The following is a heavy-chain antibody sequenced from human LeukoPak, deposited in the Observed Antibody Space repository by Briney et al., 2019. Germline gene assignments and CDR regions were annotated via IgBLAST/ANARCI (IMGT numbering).Heavy chain of an antibody. CDR3: ARHTRRSSGYYSTVYDALDI. J-gene: IGHJ3*02. CDR1: GDSISGYY. V-gene: IGHV4-59*08. CDR2: IYYSGST. Sequence: SETLSLTCTVSGDSISGYYWSWIRQPPGKGLEWIGYIYYSGSTDYNPSLRGRVTISVDTSETQFSLKLSSVTAADTAVYYCARHTRRSSGYYSTVYDALDIWGQGTMVTVAS. D-gene: IGHD3-22*01.